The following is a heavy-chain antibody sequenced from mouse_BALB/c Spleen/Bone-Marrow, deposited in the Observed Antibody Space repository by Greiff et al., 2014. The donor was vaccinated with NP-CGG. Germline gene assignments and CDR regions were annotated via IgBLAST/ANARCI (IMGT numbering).Heavy chain of an antibody. J-gene: IGHJ4*01. CDR3: ARRLRTGGYYAMDY. D-gene: IGHD1-2*01. CDR2: IWAGGST. V-gene: IGHV2-9*02. Sequence: VKVEESGPGLVAPSQSLSITCTVSGFSLTSYGVHWVRQPPGKGLEWPGVIWAGGSTNYNSALMSRLSISKDNSKSQVFLKMNSLQTDDTAMYYCARRLRTGGYYAMDYWGQGTSVTVSS. CDR1: GFSLTSYG.